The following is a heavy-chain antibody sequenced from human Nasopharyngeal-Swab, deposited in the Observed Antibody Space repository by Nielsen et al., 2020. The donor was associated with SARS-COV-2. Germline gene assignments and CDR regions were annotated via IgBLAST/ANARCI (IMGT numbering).Heavy chain of an antibody. Sequence: GESLKISCAASGFTFSSYDMHWVRQAPGKGLEWVSAIGTAGDPYYPGPVKGRFTISRANAKNSLYLQMNSLRAGDTAVYYCAREGLEQRVFDYWGQGTLVTVSS. V-gene: IGHV3-13*04. CDR3: AREGLEQRVFDY. J-gene: IGHJ4*02. CDR2: IGTAGDP. CDR1: GFTFSSYD. D-gene: IGHD1/OR15-1a*01.